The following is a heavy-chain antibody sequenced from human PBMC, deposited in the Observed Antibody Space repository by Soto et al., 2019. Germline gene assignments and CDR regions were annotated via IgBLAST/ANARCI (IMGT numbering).Heavy chain of an antibody. J-gene: IGHJ4*02. CDR3: ARADPAASVGY. D-gene: IGHD2-2*01. CDR2: ISYSGST. Sequence: PSETLSLTCTVSGGSMSSHYWTWLRQSPGKGLEWIGYISYSGSTYYNPSLKSRVSTSADTSKNQFSLRMNSMIAADTAVYYCARADPAASVGYWGQGTLVTVSS. CDR1: GGSMSSHY. V-gene: IGHV4-59*11.